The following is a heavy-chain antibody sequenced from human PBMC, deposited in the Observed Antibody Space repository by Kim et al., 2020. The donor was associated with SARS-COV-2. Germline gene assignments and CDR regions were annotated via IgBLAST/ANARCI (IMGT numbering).Heavy chain of an antibody. CDR3: ARRSRGTMVRGVISPIGY. CDR2: INHSGST. D-gene: IGHD3-10*01. V-gene: IGHV4-34*01. Sequence: SETLSLTCAVYGGSFSGYYWSWIRQPPGKGLEWIGEINHSGSTNYNPSLKSRVTISVDTSKNQFSLKLSSVTAADTAVYYCARRSRGTMVRGVISPIGYWGQGTLVTDSS. CDR1: GGSFSGYY. J-gene: IGHJ4*02.